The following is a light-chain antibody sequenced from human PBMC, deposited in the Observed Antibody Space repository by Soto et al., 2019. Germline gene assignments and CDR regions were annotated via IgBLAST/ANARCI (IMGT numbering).Light chain of an antibody. CDR3: QQRSNWPRT. J-gene: IGKJ2*01. Sequence: EIVLTQSPATLSLSPGERATLSCRASQSVSSSLGWYQQIPGQAPRLLIYDASNRATGIPARFSGSGSGIDFTLTISSLEPEDFAVYYCQQRSNWPRTFGQGTELEIK. CDR2: DAS. V-gene: IGKV3-11*01. CDR1: QSVSSS.